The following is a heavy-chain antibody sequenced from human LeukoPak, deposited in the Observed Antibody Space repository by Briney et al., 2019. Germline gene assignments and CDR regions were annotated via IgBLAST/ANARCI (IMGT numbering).Heavy chain of an antibody. D-gene: IGHD1-26*01. CDR2: LSSSSSYI. V-gene: IGHV3-21*01. Sequence: GRTLRLSCAVSLFTFSIYSMNWVRQASGKGLECVSSLSSSSSYIIYADSVKGRFTISRDNAKNSLYLQMNSLIAEETAVYDCARASPRYSGSYDFDYWGQGTLVTVSS. CDR1: LFTFSIYS. CDR3: ARASPRYSGSYDFDY. J-gene: IGHJ4*02.